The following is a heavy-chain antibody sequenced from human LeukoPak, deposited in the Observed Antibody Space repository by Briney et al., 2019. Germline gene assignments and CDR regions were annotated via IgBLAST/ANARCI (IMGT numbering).Heavy chain of an antibody. CDR2: ISSSSSYI. CDR3: ARDPGQIDY. CDR1: GFTFSSYA. V-gene: IGHV3-21*01. Sequence: GGSLRLSCAASGFTFSSYAMSWVRQAPGKGLEWVSSISSSSSYIYYADSVKGRFTISRDNAKNSLYLQMNSLRAEDTAVYYCARDPGQIDYWGQGTLVTVSS. J-gene: IGHJ4*02.